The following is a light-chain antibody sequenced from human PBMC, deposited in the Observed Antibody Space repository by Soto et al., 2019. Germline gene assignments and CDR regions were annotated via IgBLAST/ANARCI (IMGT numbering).Light chain of an antibody. CDR1: SSDIGYYNY. CDR3: SAYTTSSTVV. CDR2: DVS. V-gene: IGLV2-14*01. Sequence: QSALTQPASVSGSPGQSITISCTGTSSDIGYYNYVSWYQHHPGKAPKLMIYDVSNRPSGVSNRFSGSKSANTASLTISGLQAEDEADYHCSAYTTSSTVVFGSGTKLTVL. J-gene: IGLJ1*01.